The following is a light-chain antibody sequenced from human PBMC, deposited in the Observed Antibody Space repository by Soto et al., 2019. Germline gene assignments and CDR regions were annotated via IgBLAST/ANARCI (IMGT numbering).Light chain of an antibody. CDR3: QQYGDLPWT. Sequence: IVLTHSPGTLSLSPCERATLSFSAGQSVSSNYLAWYQQKPGQAPRLLIYAASSRATGIPDRFSGSGSGTDFTLTIDGLEPEDFVVYYCQQYGDLPWTFGQGTKVDIK. V-gene: IGKV3-20*01. CDR1: QSVSSNY. CDR2: AAS. J-gene: IGKJ1*01.